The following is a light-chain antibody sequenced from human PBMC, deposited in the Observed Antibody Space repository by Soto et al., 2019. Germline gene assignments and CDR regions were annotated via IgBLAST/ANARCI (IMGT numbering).Light chain of an antibody. J-gene: IGLJ1*01. CDR2: DVS. V-gene: IGLV2-11*01. Sequence: QSALTQPRSVSGSPGQSVTISCTGTSSDVGGYNYVSWYQQHPGKAPKLMIYDVSKRPSGVPDRFSGSKSGNTASLTISGVQADDEADYYCCAYAGSYTPDVFGTGTKVTVL. CDR3: CAYAGSYTPDV. CDR1: SSDVGGYNY.